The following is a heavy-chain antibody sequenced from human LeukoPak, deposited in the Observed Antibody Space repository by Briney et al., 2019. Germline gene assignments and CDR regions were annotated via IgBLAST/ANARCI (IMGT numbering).Heavy chain of an antibody. CDR2: IYHSGST. J-gene: IGHJ4*02. V-gene: IGHV4-30-2*01. CDR3: ASGPDCSSTSCYGDYYFDY. D-gene: IGHD2-2*01. CDR1: GGSISSGGYC. Sequence: SETLSLTCAVSGGSISSGGYCWSWVRQPPGTGLEWIGYIYHSGSTYYNPSLKSRVTISVDRSKNQFSLKLSSVTAADTAVYYCASGPDCSSTSCYGDYYFDYWGQGTLVTVSS.